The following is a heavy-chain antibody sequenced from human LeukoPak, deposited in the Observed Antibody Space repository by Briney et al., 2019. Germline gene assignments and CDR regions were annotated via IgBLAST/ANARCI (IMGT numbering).Heavy chain of an antibody. D-gene: IGHD3-16*02. Sequence: SETLSLTCAVYGGAFSGYYWSWIRQPPGKGLEWIGEINHSGSTNYNPSLKSRVTISVDTSKNQFSLKLSSVTAADTAVYYCARGPYVWGSYRPLYRLDYWGQGTLVTVSS. CDR3: ARGPYVWGSYRPLYRLDY. V-gene: IGHV4-34*01. J-gene: IGHJ4*02. CDR1: GGAFSGYY. CDR2: INHSGST.